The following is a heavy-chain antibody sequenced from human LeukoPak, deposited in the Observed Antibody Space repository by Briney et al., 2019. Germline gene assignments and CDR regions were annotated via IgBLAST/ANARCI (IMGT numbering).Heavy chain of an antibody. Sequence: GGSLKLSCAVSGFTFSGSGIHWVRQASGKGLEWIGRIRSKANNYATAYAASLKGRFTISRDDSKNTAYLQMNSLKTEDTAVYYCARGLGSFDWLWEHWGPGTLVTVSS. CDR2: IRSKANNYAT. D-gene: IGHD3-9*01. CDR3: ARGLGSFDWLWEH. V-gene: IGHV3-73*01. CDR1: GFTFSGSG. J-gene: IGHJ4*02.